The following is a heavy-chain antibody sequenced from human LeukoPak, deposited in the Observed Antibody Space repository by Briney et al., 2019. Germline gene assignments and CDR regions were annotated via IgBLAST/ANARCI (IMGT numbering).Heavy chain of an antibody. V-gene: IGHV3-74*01. CDR2: INTDGTVT. J-gene: IGHJ4*02. CDR3: ATKQWLAPPPDS. D-gene: IGHD6-19*01. CDR1: GLTFSKYW. Sequence: GVSLTLSCAAYGLTFSKYWRLWVRQAPGQGRESVSRINTDGTVTTYADSVKGRFTVSRDNADNTMFLQMNSVRDEDTAVYYCATKQWLAPPPDSWGQGTPVTVSS.